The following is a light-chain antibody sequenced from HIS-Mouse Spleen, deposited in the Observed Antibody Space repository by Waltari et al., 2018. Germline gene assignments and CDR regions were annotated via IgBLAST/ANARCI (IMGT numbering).Light chain of an antibody. V-gene: IGLV2-23*01. J-gene: IGLJ3*02. Sequence: QSALTQPASVSGSPGQSITISCPGTSRDVGSYNLVSWYQQHPGKAPKLMICEGSKRPSGVSNRFSGSKSGNTASLTISGLQAEDEADYYCCSYAGSSTYWVFGGGTKLTVL. CDR2: EGS. CDR1: SRDVGSYNL. CDR3: CSYAGSSTYWV.